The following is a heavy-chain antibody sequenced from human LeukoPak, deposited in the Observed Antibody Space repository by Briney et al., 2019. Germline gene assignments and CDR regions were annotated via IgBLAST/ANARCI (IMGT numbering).Heavy chain of an antibody. V-gene: IGHV4-4*09. CDR1: GGSISSYH. D-gene: IGHD7-27*01. CDR3: ARHSWGLYSYFDY. CDR2: IYTSGST. Sequence: SETLSLTCTVSGGSISSYHWSWIRQPPGKGLEWIGYIYTSGSTNYNPSLKSRVTISVDTSKNQFSLKLSSVTAADTAVYYCARHSWGLYSYFDYWGQGTLVTVSS. J-gene: IGHJ4*02.